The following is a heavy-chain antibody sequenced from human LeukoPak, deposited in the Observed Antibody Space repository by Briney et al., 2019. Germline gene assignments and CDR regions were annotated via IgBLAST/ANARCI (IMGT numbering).Heavy chain of an antibody. CDR1: GGSISSSSYY. D-gene: IGHD6-19*01. V-gene: IGHV4-39*07. CDR2: IYYSGST. CDR3: ARDHLRYSSGWYRVAYYYYYMDV. J-gene: IGHJ6*03. Sequence: SETLSLTCTVSGGSISSSSYYWGWIRQPPGKGLEWIGSIYYSGSTYYNPSLKSRVTISVDTSKNQFSLKLSSVAAADTAVYYCARDHLRYSSGWYRVAYYYYYMDVWGKGTTVTVSS.